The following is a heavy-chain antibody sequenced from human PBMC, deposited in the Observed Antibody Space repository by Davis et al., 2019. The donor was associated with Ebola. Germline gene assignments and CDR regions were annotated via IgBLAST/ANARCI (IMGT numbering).Heavy chain of an antibody. CDR1: GYSFTSYW. V-gene: IGHV5-51*06. D-gene: IGHD3-10*01. Sequence: GESLKISCKGSGYSFTSYWIGWVRQMPGKGLEWMGIIYPGDSDTRYSPSFQGQVTIAADKSINTAYLQWSNLKASDTAVYYCARCRTLGSYYYMDVWGNGTSVTVSS. CDR3: ARCRTLGSYYYMDV. CDR2: IYPGDSDT. J-gene: IGHJ6*03.